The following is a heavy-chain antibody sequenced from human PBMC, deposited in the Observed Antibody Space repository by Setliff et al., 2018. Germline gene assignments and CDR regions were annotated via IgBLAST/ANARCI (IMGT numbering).Heavy chain of an antibody. CDR3: AVDHVTNIAESGYGYTRIDP. V-gene: IGHV4-61*02. CDR2: IYIRGGT. Sequence: PSENLSLTCTVSGGSITDENSWWAWIRQPAGKRPEWLGLIYIRGGTDYNPSLKSRVTISLDTSRNQFSLNLTSVTAADTAVYYCAVDHVTNIAESGYGYTRIDPWGQGIPVTVSS. D-gene: IGHD6-19*01. J-gene: IGHJ5*02. CDR1: GGSITDENSW.